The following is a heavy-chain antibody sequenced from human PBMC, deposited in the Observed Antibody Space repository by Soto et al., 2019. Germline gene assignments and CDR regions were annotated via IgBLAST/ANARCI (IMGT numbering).Heavy chain of an antibody. CDR3: ARVRIPGTTDGSGFDY. J-gene: IGHJ4*02. D-gene: IGHD1-7*01. CDR1: GGTFSSYA. Sequence: VEVTCKASGGTFSSYAISCVRQAPGQGLEWMGGIIPIFGTANYAQKFQGRVTITADKSTSTAYMELSSLRSEDTAVYYCARVRIPGTTDGSGFDYWGQGTLVTVSS. V-gene: IGHV1-69*06. CDR2: IIPIFGTA.